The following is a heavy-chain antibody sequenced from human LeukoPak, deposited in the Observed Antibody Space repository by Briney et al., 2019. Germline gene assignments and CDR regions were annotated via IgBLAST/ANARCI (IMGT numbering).Heavy chain of an antibody. CDR1: GFTFDDYA. J-gene: IGHJ4*02. CDR2: ISWNSGSI. D-gene: IGHD5-18*01. CDR3: AKGRSGYSYDLIDY. Sequence: HPGGSLRLSCAASGFTFDDYAMHWVRHAPGKGLEWVSGISWNSGSIGYADSVKGRFTISRDNAKNSLYLQMNSLRAEDTALYYCAKGRSGYSYDLIDYWGQGTLVTVSS. V-gene: IGHV3-9*01.